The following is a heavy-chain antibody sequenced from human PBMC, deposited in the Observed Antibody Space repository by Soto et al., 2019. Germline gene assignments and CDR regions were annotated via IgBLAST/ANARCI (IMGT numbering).Heavy chain of an antibody. CDR3: ARGXLEWLLYGDYYYSGLDV. D-gene: IGHD3-3*01. V-gene: IGHV4-31*01. J-gene: IGHJ6*02. CDR2: IYYSGST. Sequence: SETLSLTCTVSGGTLSSGGCYWSWIRPHPGTGLEWIRYIYYSGSTYYIPSLKGLVTVAVDTSENQFSLNLSSVTVPLTAVYYCARGXLEWLLYGDYYYSGLDVWDQGTTVTVSS. CDR1: GGTLSSGGCY.